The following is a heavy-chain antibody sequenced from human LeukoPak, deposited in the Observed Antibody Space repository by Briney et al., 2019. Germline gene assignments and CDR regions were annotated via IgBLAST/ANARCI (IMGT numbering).Heavy chain of an antibody. V-gene: IGHV4-38-2*02. CDR3: ARANYYDTSGYSRGAFDI. J-gene: IGHJ3*02. CDR1: GHSISSGYY. CDR2: IFHSGST. D-gene: IGHD3-22*01. Sequence: PSETLSLTCTVSGHSISSGYYWGWIRQPPGKELEWIGSIFHSGSTYYNPSLKSRVTISVDTSKNQFSLNLRSVTAADTAVYYCARANYYDTSGYSRGAFDIWGQGTMVTVSS.